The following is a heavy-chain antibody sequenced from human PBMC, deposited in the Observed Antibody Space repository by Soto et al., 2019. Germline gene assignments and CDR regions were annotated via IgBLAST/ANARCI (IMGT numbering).Heavy chain of an antibody. J-gene: IGHJ5*02. CDR2: MNPNTGDT. V-gene: IGHV1-8*01. Sequence: QVQLVQSGAEVQKPGASVRVSCKASGYTFTLYDINWVRQAPGQGLEWMGWMNPNTGDTAYAQKCQGRAALTRNTSMTTAFMELTSLTSDDTAVYYRAIGPHLSNAVTETGCHPWGQGALVTGSS. CDR3: AIGPHLSNAVTETGCHP. CDR1: GYTFTLYD. D-gene: IGHD2-21*02.